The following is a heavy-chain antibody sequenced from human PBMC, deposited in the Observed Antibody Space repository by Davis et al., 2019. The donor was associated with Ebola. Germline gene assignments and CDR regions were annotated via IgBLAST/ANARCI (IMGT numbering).Heavy chain of an antibody. V-gene: IGHV1-18*01. CDR3: SRRDYGDYGAF. CDR2: TSAFSGNT. CDR1: GYTFTSYG. D-gene: IGHD4-17*01. J-gene: IGHJ4*02. Sequence: AASVKVSCKASGYTFTSYGISWVQQAPGQGLEWMGWTSAFSGNTNYAQKLQGRVTMTTDTSTSTAYMELRSLRSDDTAVYYWSRRDYGDYGAFWGQGTLVTVSS.